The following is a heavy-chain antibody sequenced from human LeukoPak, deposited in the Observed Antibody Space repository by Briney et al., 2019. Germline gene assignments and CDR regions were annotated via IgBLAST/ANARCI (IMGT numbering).Heavy chain of an antibody. V-gene: IGHV4-34*01. CDR3: TRMTTGHDY. CDR2: INHSGYT. Sequence: SETLSLTCAVSGVSFNNYYWSWVRQTPGKGLEWIGEINHSGYTNDSPSLKSRVTLSIDTSRKEFSLNLRSVTVADTGIYYCTRMTTGHDYWGQGTLVTVSS. CDR1: GVSFNNYY. J-gene: IGHJ4*02. D-gene: IGHD4-17*01.